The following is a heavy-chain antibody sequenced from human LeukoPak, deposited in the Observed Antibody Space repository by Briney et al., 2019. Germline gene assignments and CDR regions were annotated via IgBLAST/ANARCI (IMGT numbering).Heavy chain of an antibody. Sequence: GGSLRLSCAASGFTFSSYAMSWVRQAPGKGLEWVSAISGSGGSTYYADSVKGRFTISRDNSKNTLYLKMNSLRAEDTAVYYCATGRAAAGWDTFDYWGQGTLVTVSS. CDR3: ATGRAAAGWDTFDY. CDR2: ISGSGGST. D-gene: IGHD6-13*01. CDR1: GFTFSSYA. J-gene: IGHJ4*02. V-gene: IGHV3-23*01.